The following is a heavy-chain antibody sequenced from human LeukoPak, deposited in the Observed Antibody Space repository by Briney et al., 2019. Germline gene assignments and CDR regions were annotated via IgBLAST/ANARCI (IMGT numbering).Heavy chain of an antibody. CDR3: ARGDYGGNFDY. CDR2: IYTGGST. J-gene: IGHJ4*02. Sequence: PGGSLRLSCAASGFTVSSNYMSWVRQAPGKGLEWVSVIYTGGSTYYADSVKGRFTISRDNSKNTLYLQMNSLRVEDTAVYYCARGDYGGNFDYWGQGTLVTVSS. CDR1: GFTVSSNY. D-gene: IGHD4-23*01. V-gene: IGHV3-53*01.